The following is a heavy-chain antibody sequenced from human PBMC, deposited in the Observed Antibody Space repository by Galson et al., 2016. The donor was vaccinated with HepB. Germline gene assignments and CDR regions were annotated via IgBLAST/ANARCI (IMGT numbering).Heavy chain of an antibody. CDR3: ARGGGNDFWSGGYYGMDV. CDR1: GVAFTSYA. CDR2: ITGSGGDT. V-gene: IGHV3-21*04. Sequence: SLRLSCAASGVAFTSYAMTWVRQVPGKGLEWVSSITGSGGDTYYADSVKGRFTISRDNAKNSLYLQMNSLRAEDTAVYYCARGGGNDFWSGGYYGMDVWGQGTTVTVSS. D-gene: IGHD3-3*01. J-gene: IGHJ6*02.